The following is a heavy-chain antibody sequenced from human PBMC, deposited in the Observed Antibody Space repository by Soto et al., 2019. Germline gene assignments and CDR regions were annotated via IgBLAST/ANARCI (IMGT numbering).Heavy chain of an antibody. D-gene: IGHD2-21*02. CDR1: GFSLSTGGVG. V-gene: IGHV2-5*02. CDR2: IYWDYDK. J-gene: IGHJ6*02. CDR3: AHSRCGGYCLQSYSSHYYYGMDV. Sequence: QITLKESGPTLVKPTQTLTLTCTISGFSLSTGGVGVGWIRQPPGKALEWLALIYWDYDKRYSPSLKSRLTITKETSKNQVVLTMTNMDPVDTATYYCAHSRCGGYCLQSYSSHYYYGMDVWGQGTTVTVSS.